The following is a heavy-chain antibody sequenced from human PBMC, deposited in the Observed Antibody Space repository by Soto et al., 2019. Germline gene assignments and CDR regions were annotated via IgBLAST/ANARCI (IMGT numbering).Heavy chain of an antibody. D-gene: IGHD1-26*01. Sequence: EVQLVESGGGLVQHGGSLRLSCAVSGFDVNSNYMSWARQAPGKGLEWVSVIYAGGGTYYADSVKVRFTISRDNPKNTLYLQMNSLRAEDTAVYYCATGSHISGIDYWGQGTLVTVSS. J-gene: IGHJ4*02. V-gene: IGHV3-66*01. CDR3: ATGSHISGIDY. CDR2: IYAGGGT. CDR1: GFDVNSNY.